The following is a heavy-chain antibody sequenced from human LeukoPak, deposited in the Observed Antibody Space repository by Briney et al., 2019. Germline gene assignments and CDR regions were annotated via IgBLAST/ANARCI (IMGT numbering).Heavy chain of an antibody. CDR3: ARHLAYGGNLWRYYYYMDV. J-gene: IGHJ6*03. CDR1: GGSISISNYY. D-gene: IGHD4-23*01. V-gene: IGHV4-39*01. CDR2: MSYSGRT. Sequence: PSETLSLTCTVSGGSISISNYYWGWIRQPPGKGLEWIGSMSYSGRTYYNPSLKTRVTVSVDTSKNQFSLKLSSVTAADTAVYYCARHLAYGGNLWRYYYYMDVWGKGTTVTVSS.